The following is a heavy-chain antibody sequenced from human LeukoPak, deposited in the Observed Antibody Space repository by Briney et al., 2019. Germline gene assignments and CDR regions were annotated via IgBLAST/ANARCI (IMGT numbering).Heavy chain of an antibody. Sequence: GGSLRLSCAASGFTFSSYSMNWVRQAPGKGLEWVSSISGSSSYIYYGDSVKGRCTISRDNARKSLCLQMNSLRAEDTAVYYCAELGITMIGGVWGKGTTVTISS. CDR1: GFTFSSYS. CDR3: AELGITMIGGV. CDR2: ISGSSSYI. D-gene: IGHD3-10*02. V-gene: IGHV3-21*01. J-gene: IGHJ6*04.